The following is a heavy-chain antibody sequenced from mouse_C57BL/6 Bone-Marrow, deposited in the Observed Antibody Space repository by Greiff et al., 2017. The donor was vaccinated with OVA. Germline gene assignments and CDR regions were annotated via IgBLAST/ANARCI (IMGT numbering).Heavy chain of an antibody. CDR1: GYTFTGYW. CDR3: ARKHYYGSSFPYWYFDV. D-gene: IGHD1-1*01. J-gene: IGHJ1*03. CDR2: ILPGSGST. Sequence: QVQLKQSGAELMKPGASVKLSCKATGYTFTGYWIEWVKQRPGHGLEWIGEILPGSGSTNYNEKFKGKATFTADTSSNTAYMQLSSLTTEDSAIYYCARKHYYGSSFPYWYFDVWGTGTTVTVSS. V-gene: IGHV1-9*01.